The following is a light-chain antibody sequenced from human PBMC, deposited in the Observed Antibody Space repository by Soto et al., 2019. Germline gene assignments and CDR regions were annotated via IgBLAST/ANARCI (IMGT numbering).Light chain of an antibody. V-gene: IGLV2-14*03. CDR2: DVA. CDR1: SSDVGGSNF. CDR3: VACTSCTTYV. Sequence: QSALTQPASVSASPGQSITISCTGTSSDVGGSNFVSWYQQHPGKPPKLIIYDVATRPSGVSNRFSGSKSGSTASLIISRLQSEDEADYYCVACTSCTTYVFGSGTKLTVL. J-gene: IGLJ1*01.